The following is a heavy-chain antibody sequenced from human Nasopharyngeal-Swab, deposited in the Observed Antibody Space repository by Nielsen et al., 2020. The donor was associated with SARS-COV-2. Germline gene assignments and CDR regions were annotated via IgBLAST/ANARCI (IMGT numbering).Heavy chain of an antibody. CDR1: GCSFTSYW. Sequence: GESLKISWKGSGCSFTSYWISWVRQMPGKGLEWMGRIDPSDSYTNYSPSFQGHVTISADKSISTAYLQWSSLKASDTAMYYCARLRREVVGIYYYYYMDVWGKGTTITVSS. CDR2: IDPSDSYT. CDR3: ARLRREVVGIYYYYYMDV. D-gene: IGHD2-15*01. J-gene: IGHJ6*03. V-gene: IGHV5-10-1*01.